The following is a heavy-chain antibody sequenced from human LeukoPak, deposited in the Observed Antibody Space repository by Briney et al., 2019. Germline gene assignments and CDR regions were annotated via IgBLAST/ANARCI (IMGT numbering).Heavy chain of an antibody. J-gene: IGHJ5*02. V-gene: IGHV4-59*01. CDR3: AGGYSSSWDNWFDP. Sequence: PSETLSLTCTVSGGSISSYYWSWIRQPPGKGLEWIGYIYYSGSTNYNPSLKSRVTISVDTSKNQFSLKLSSVTAADTAVYYCAGGYSSSWDNWFDPWGQGTLVTVSS. CDR1: GGSISSYY. CDR2: IYYSGST. D-gene: IGHD6-13*01.